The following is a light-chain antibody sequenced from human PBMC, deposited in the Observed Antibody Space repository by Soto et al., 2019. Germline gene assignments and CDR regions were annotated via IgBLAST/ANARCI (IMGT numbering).Light chain of an antibody. V-gene: IGLV1-44*01. CDR2: SNN. Sequence: QPVLTQPPSASGTPGQRVTISCSGTSSSIGLNTVNWYQQLPGTAPKLLVYSNNQRPSGVPDRFSGSKSGTSASLAISGLQSEDEAEYYCASWDDNLLGPVFGGGTKLTVL. CDR3: ASWDDNLLGPV. J-gene: IGLJ2*01. CDR1: SSSIGLNT.